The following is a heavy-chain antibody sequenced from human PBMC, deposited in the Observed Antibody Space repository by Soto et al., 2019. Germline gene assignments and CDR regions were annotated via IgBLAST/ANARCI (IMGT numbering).Heavy chain of an antibody. CDR1: GFTFSSYG. D-gene: IGHD2-15*01. CDR2: IWYDGSNK. CDR3: ATVVAKQLGYNYYDMDV. V-gene: IGHV3-33*01. Sequence: GGSLRLSCAASGFTFSSYGMHWVRQAPGKGLEWVAVIWYDGSNKYYADSVKGRFTISRDNSKNTLYLQMNSLRAEDTAVYYCATVVAKQLGYNYYDMDVWGKGTTVTVSS. J-gene: IGHJ6*03.